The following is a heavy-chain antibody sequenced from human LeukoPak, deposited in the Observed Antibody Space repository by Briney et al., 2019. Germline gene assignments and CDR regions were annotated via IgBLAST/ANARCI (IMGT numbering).Heavy chain of an antibody. J-gene: IGHJ4*02. CDR1: GFTFSSYS. V-gene: IGHV3-21*01. CDR3: ARDAHSSGWYLAY. Sequence: GGSLRLSCAASGFTFSSYSMNWVRQAPGKGLEWVSSISSSSSYIYYADSVKGRFTIPRDNAKNSLYLQMNSLRAEDTAVYHCARDAHSSGWYLAYWGQGTLVTVSS. D-gene: IGHD6-19*01. CDR2: ISSSSSYI.